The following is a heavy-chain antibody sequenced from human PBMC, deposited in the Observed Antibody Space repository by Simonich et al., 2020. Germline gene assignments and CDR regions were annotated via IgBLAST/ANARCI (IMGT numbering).Heavy chain of an antibody. Sequence: QVQLVQSGAEVKKPGASVKVSCKASGSTFTGYFMHWVRQAPGQGLEWMGRINPNRGGTNHAQRFQGRVTMTRDTSISTAYIELSRLRSDDTAVYYCARVRFEAFDIWGQGTMVTVSS. CDR1: GSTFTGYF. J-gene: IGHJ3*02. CDR2: INPNRGGT. CDR3: ARVRFEAFDI. V-gene: IGHV1-2*02.